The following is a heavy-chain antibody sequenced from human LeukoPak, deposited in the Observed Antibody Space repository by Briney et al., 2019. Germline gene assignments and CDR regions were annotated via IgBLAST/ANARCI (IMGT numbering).Heavy chain of an antibody. V-gene: IGHV4-39*01. D-gene: IGHD2-2*01. CDR1: GGSISSSSYY. J-gene: IGHJ5*02. CDR2: IYYSGST. Sequence: SETLSLTCTVSGGSISSSSYYWGWIRQPPGKGLEWIGSIYYSGSTYYNPSLKSRVTISVDTSKNQFSLKLSSVTAADMAVYYCARLDTDIVVVPAAYNWFDPWGQGTLVTVSS. CDR3: ARLDTDIVVVPAAYNWFDP.